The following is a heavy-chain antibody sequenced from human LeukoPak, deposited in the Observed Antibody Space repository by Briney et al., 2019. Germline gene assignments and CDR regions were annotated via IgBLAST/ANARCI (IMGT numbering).Heavy chain of an antibody. D-gene: IGHD4-17*01. V-gene: IGHV1-69*13. Sequence: EASVTVSCKASGGTFSSYAISWVRQAPGQGLEWMGGTIPIFGTANYAQKFQGRVTITADESTSTAYMELSSLRSEDTAVYYCASPGEYGDYEGGNDYWGQGTLVTVSS. CDR3: ASPGEYGDYEGGNDY. CDR1: GGTFSSYA. CDR2: TIPIFGTA. J-gene: IGHJ4*02.